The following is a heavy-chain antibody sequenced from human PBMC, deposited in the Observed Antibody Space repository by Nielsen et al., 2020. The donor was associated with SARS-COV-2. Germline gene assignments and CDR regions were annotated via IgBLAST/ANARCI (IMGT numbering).Heavy chain of an antibody. Sequence: ASVKVSCKASGYTFTGYYMHWVRQAPGQGLEWMGWINPNSGGTNYAQKFQGRVSMTRDTSISTAYMELSRLRSDDTAVYYCARAQKMWKSYDYWTAFSIVDNWGHGTLVTVSS. CDR3: ARAQKMWKSYDYWTAFSIVDN. D-gene: IGHD5-12*01. CDR1: GYTFTGYY. CDR2: INPNSGGT. J-gene: IGHJ4*01. V-gene: IGHV1-2*02.